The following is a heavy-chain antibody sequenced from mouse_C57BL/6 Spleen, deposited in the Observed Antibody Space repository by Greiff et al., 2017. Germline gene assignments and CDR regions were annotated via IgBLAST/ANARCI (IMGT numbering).Heavy chain of an antibody. CDR2: ISSGGSYT. D-gene: IGHD1-1*01. J-gene: IGHJ1*03. Sequence: EVMLVESGGDLVKPGGSLKLSCAASGFTFSSYGMSWVRQTPDKRLEWVATISSGGSYTYYPDSVKGRFTISRDNAKNTLYLQMSSLKSEDTAMYYCARRGTTVVADWYFDVWGTGTTVTVSS. V-gene: IGHV5-6*02. CDR3: ARRGTTVVADWYFDV. CDR1: GFTFSSYG.